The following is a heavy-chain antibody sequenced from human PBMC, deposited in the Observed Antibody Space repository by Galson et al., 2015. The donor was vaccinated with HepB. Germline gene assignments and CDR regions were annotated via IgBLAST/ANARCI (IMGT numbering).Heavy chain of an antibody. Sequence: SLRLSCAASGFTFYSYGMHWVRQAPGKGLEWVALISHDGNIKSYADSVRGRFTISRDNSKNTVYLQMNSLGGEDTALYFCVKDEKQFGIPYHHYYMDVWGKGTTGTVS. J-gene: IGHJ6*03. D-gene: IGHD3-3*01. CDR3: VKDEKQFGIPYHHYYMDV. CDR1: GFTFYSYG. V-gene: IGHV3-30*18. CDR2: ISHDGNIK.